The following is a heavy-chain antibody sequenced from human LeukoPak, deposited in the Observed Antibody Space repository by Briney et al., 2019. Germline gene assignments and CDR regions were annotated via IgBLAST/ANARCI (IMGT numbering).Heavy chain of an antibody. CDR1: GFTFSHYG. Sequence: GGSLRLSCAASGFTFSHYGMHWVRQAPGKGLEWVAVIQNDASTKNYVDSVKGRFTISRDNSKNTLFLQMNSLRVEDTAVYYCAREITGGAFDIWGQGTMVTVSS. D-gene: IGHD3-16*01. J-gene: IGHJ3*02. V-gene: IGHV3-33*05. CDR3: AREITGGAFDI. CDR2: IQNDASTK.